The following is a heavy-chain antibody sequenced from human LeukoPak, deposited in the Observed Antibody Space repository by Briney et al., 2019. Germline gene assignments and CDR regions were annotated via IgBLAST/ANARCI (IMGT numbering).Heavy chain of an antibody. V-gene: IGHV3-23*01. D-gene: IGHD6-13*01. CDR2: ISGSGGST. CDR1: GFTFSSYA. J-gene: IGHJ4*02. Sequence: GGSLRLSCAASGFTFSSYAMSWVLQAPGKGLEWVSAISGSGGSTYYADSVKGRFTISRDNSKNTLYLQMNSLRAEDTAVYYCAKVYSSSWYFDYWGQGTLVTVSS. CDR3: AKVYSSSWYFDY.